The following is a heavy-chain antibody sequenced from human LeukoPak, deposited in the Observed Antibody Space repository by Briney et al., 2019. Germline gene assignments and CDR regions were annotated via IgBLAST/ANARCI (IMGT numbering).Heavy chain of an antibody. CDR1: GLTFSSYS. J-gene: IGHJ4*02. CDR3: AKDAAGPEY. D-gene: IGHD6-13*01. V-gene: IGHV3-23*01. Sequence: GGSLRLSRVVSGLTFSSYSMSWVRQAPGKGLEWVSGISASGGDTWYPDSVEGRFTISRDNSKNTLFLQMNSLRVEDTAIYYCAKDAAGPEYWGQGTRVTVSS. CDR2: ISASGGDT.